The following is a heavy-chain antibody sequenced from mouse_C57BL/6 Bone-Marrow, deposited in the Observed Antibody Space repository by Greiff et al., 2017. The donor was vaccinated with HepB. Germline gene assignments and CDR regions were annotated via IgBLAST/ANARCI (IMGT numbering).Heavy chain of an antibody. J-gene: IGHJ4*01. CDR1: GFSLTSYG. Sequence: VKVVESGPGLVQPSQSLSITCTVSGFSLTSYGVHWVRQSPGKGLEWLGVIWRGGSTDYNAAFMSRLSITKDNSKSQVFFKMNSLQADDTAIYYCAKKGDFYAMDYWGQGTSVTVSS. CDR2: IWRGGST. V-gene: IGHV2-5*01. CDR3: AKKGDFYAMDY.